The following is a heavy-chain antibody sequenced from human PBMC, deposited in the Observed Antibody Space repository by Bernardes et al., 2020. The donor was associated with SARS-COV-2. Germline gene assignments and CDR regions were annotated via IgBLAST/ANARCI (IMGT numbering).Heavy chain of an antibody. CDR3: AAGLKQLTFSNWYFDL. J-gene: IGHJ2*01. V-gene: IGHV3-9*01. CDR2: ISWNSGSI. D-gene: IGHD6-13*01. Sequence: GGSLRLSCAASGFTFDDYAMHWVRQAPGKGLEWVSGISWNSGSIGYADSVKGRFTISRDNAKNSLYLQMNSLRAEDTALYYCAAGLKQLTFSNWYFDLWGRGTLVTVSS. CDR1: GFTFDDYA.